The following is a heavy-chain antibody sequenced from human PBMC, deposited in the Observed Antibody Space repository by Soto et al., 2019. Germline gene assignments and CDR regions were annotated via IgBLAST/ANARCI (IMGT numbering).Heavy chain of an antibody. CDR2: ISSSSSYI. CDR3: ARSDIVVVPAAISNYYYYYMDV. J-gene: IGHJ6*03. CDR1: GFTFSSYS. V-gene: IGHV3-21*01. Sequence: GGSLRLSCAASGFTFSSYSMNWVRQAPGKGLEWVSSISSSSSYIYYADSVKGRFTISRDNAKNSLYLQMNSLRAEDTAVYYCARSDIVVVPAAISNYYYYYMDVWGKGTTVTVSS. D-gene: IGHD2-2*02.